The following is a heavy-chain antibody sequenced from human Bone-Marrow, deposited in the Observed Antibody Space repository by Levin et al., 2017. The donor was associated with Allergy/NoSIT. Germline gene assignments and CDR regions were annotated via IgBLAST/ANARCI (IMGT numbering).Heavy chain of an antibody. Sequence: ETLSLTCTVSGGSISSSSYYWGWIRQPPGKGLEWIGSIYYSGSTYYNPSLKSRVTISVDTSKNQFSLKLSSVTAADTAVYYCASGYPIDYWGQGTLVTVSS. D-gene: IGHD5-12*01. J-gene: IGHJ4*02. CDR3: ASGYPIDY. CDR1: GGSISSSSYY. V-gene: IGHV4-39*01. CDR2: IYYSGST.